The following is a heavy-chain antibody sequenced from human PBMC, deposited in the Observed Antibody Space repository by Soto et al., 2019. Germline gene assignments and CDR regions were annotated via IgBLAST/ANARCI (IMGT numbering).Heavy chain of an antibody. CDR3: ARIGGRDGYNGDY. CDR2: IYYSGST. Sequence: PSETLSPTCTVSGGSISSYYWSWIRQPPGKGLEWIGYIYYSGSTNYNPTLKSRVTISVDTSKNQFSLKLSSVTAADTAVYYCARIGGRDGYNGDYWGQGTLVTVSS. V-gene: IGHV4-59*01. D-gene: IGHD3-16*01. J-gene: IGHJ4*02. CDR1: GGSISSYY.